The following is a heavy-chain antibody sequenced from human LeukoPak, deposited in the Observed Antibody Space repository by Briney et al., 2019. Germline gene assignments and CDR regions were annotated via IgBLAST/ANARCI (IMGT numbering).Heavy chain of an antibody. V-gene: IGHV3-11*06. D-gene: IGHD2-21*01. Sequence: PGGSLRLSCVVDGFGSSDSYMTWIRQTPGKGLEWLAYISGSGSEMNYADSVKGRFTISRDNYKNTLYLEMNSLRPEDTAVYYCAKVEVAFPFDYWGQGTLVTVSS. J-gene: IGHJ4*02. CDR3: AKVEVAFPFDY. CDR1: GFGSSDSY. CDR2: ISGSGSEM.